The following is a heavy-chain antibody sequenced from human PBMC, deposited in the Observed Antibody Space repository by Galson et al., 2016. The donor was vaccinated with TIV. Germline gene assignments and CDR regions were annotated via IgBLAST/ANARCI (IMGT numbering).Heavy chain of an antibody. V-gene: IGHV7-4-1*02. CDR3: ARDGHTDCDRTSWFDY. J-gene: IGHJ4*02. Sequence: SVKVSCKASGYTFTSYAINWVRQAPGHGLEWLGWISVTTGTPTYAQGFTGRFVFSLERSVSTAYLEISSLKAEDTAVYYCARDGHTDCDRTSWFDYWGQGTLVTVSS. CDR1: GYTFTSYA. D-gene: IGHD2-2*01. CDR2: ISVTTGTP.